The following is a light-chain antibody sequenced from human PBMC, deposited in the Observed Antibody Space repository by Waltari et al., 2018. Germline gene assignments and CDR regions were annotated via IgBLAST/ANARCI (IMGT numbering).Light chain of an antibody. CDR3: QQRSNWLT. Sequence: IVLTQSPATLSSSPGERATLSCRASQSVSSYLAWYQQKPGQAPRLLIYDASNRATGIPARFSGSGSGTDFTLTISSLEPEDFAVYYGQQRSNWLTFGPGTKVDIK. CDR2: DAS. V-gene: IGKV3-11*01. J-gene: IGKJ3*01. CDR1: QSVSSY.